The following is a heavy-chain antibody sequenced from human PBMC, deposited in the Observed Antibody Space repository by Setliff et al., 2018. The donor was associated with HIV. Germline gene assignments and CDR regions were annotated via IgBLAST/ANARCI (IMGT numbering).Heavy chain of an antibody. CDR3: ARGQWEGLHAYFFDV. J-gene: IGHJ4*01. CDR2: VYYLGNT. Sequence: SETLSLTCDVSGSSTNSGYSWGWVRQPPGKGLEWIGTVYYLGNTYHNPSLRSRLSLSIDRSHQSFSFQLTSVSAADTAMYYCARGQWEGLHAYFFDVWGHGMLVTVSS. CDR1: GSSTNSGYS. V-gene: IGHV4-38-2*01. D-gene: IGHD1-26*01.